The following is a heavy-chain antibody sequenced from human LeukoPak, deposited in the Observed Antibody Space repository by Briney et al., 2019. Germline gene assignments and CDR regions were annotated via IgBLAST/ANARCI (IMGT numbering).Heavy chain of an antibody. D-gene: IGHD3-3*01. V-gene: IGHV4-59*01. CDR2: IYYSGST. Sequence: PSETLSLTCTVSGGSISSYYWSWIRQPPGKGLEWIGYIYYSGSTNYNPSLKSRVTISVDTSKNQFSLKLSSVTAADTAVYYCARDQGDYYDFWSGYPYYYMDVWGKGTTVTVSS. CDR3: ARDQGDYYDFWSGYPYYYMDV. J-gene: IGHJ6*03. CDR1: GGSISSYY.